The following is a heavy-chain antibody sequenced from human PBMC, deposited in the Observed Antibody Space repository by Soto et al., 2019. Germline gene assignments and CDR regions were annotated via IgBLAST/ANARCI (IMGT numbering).Heavy chain of an antibody. CDR2: ISAYNGNT. V-gene: IGHV1-18*01. CDR3: ARGYYDFWSGYPGLDASDI. J-gene: IGHJ3*02. CDR1: GYTFTSYG. Sequence: ASVKVSCKASGYTFTSYGISWVRQAPGQGLEWMGWISAYNGNTNYAQKLQGRVTMTTDTSTSTAYMELRSLRSDDTAVYYCARGYYDFWSGYPGLDASDIWGQGTMVTVSS. D-gene: IGHD3-3*01.